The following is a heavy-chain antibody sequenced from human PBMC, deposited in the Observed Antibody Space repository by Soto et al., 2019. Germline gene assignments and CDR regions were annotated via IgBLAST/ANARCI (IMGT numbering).Heavy chain of an antibody. CDR3: ARDYGDYEGAFDY. V-gene: IGHV3-21*01. Sequence: GGSLRLSCAASGFTFSSYSMNWVRQAPGKGLEWVSSISSSSSYIYYADSVKGRFTISRDNAKNSLYLQMNSLRAEDTAVYYCARDYGDYEGAFDYWGQGTLVTVSS. CDR1: GFTFSSYS. CDR2: ISSSSSYI. D-gene: IGHD4-17*01. J-gene: IGHJ4*02.